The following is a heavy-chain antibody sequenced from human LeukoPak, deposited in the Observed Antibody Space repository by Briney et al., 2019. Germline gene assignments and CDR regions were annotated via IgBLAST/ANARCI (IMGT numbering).Heavy chain of an antibody. Sequence: PGGSLRLSCAASGFTFSSYAMSWVRQAPGKGLEWVSAISGSGGSTYYADSVKGRFTISRDNSKNTLYLQMYSLRAEDTAVYYCAKDSSGWYLYGMDVWGQGTTVTVSS. CDR1: GFTFSSYA. D-gene: IGHD6-19*01. J-gene: IGHJ6*02. CDR2: ISGSGGST. V-gene: IGHV3-23*01. CDR3: AKDSSGWYLYGMDV.